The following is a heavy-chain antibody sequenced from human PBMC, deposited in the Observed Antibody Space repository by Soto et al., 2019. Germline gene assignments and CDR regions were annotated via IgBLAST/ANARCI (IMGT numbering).Heavy chain of an antibody. CDR3: AKEITGTTSRYYYYHMDV. J-gene: IGHJ6*02. CDR1: GFTFSSYG. V-gene: IGHV3-30*18. CDR2: ISYDGSDK. D-gene: IGHD1-20*01. Sequence: GGSLRLSCAASGFTFSSYGMHWVRQAPGKGLEWVALISYDGSDKYYADSVKGRFTISRDNSKNTLYLQMNSLRAEDTAVYYCAKEITGTTSRYYYYHMDVWGQGTTVTVSS.